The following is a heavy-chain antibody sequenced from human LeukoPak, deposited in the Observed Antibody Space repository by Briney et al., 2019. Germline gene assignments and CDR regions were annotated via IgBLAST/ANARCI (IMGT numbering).Heavy chain of an antibody. V-gene: IGHV1-2*02. CDR3: ARDYKDIVLMVYASGAEYFQH. J-gene: IGHJ1*01. CDR2: INPNSGGT. D-gene: IGHD2-8*01. CDR1: GYTFTGYY. Sequence: ASVKVSCKASGYTFTGYYMHWVRQAPGQGLEWMGWINPNSGGTNYAQKFQGRVTMTRDTSISTAYMELSRLRSDDTAVYYCARDYKDIVLMVYASGAEYFQHWGQGTLVTVSS.